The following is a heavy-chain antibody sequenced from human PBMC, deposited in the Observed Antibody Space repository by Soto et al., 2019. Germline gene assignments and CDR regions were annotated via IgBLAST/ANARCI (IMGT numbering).Heavy chain of an antibody. D-gene: IGHD3-3*02. V-gene: IGHV1-18*01. J-gene: IGHJ4*02. Sequence: GASVKVSCKASGYTFTSHGISWVRQAPGQGLEWMGWISAYNGNTNYAQSLQGRVTMTTDTSTSTAFMELKSLRSDDTAMYYCAREGYIFRFREYLYGLAFWGQGTLVTGSS. CDR1: GYTFTSHG. CDR2: ISAYNGNT. CDR3: AREGYIFRFREYLYGLAF.